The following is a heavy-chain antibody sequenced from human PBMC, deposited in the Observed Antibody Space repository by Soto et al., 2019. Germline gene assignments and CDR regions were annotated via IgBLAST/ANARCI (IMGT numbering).Heavy chain of an antibody. CDR2: IKEDGSDK. V-gene: IGHV3-7*01. D-gene: IGHD6-25*01. CDR1: GFTFNTYW. J-gene: IGHJ4*02. CDR3: ARFTRGSSGDY. Sequence: PGGSLRLSCVASGFTFNTYWMSWVRQAPGKGLEWVANIKEDGSDKYYVDSVKGRFTISRDNAKNLLHLQMNSLGAGDTAMYYCARFTRGSSGDYWGQGTLVTVSS.